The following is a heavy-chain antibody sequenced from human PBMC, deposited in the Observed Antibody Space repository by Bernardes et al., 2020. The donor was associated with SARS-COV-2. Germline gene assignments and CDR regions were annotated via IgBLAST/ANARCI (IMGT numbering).Heavy chain of an antibody. CDR1: GYTFTGYY. J-gene: IGHJ6*02. CDR2: INPNSGGT. V-gene: IGHV1-2*02. CDR3: ALPPTNYDRYGMDV. Sequence: AQVEVACKASGYTFTGYYIHWVRQAPGQGLEWMGWINPNSGGTNYAQKFQGRVTMTRDTSISTAYMELSRLRSDDTAVYYCALPPTNYDRYGMDVWGQGTTVTVSS. D-gene: IGHD3-22*01.